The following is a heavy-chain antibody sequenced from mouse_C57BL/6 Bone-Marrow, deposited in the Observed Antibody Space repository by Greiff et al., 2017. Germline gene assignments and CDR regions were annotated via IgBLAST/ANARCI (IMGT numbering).Heavy chain of an antibody. D-gene: IGHD2-2*01. J-gene: IGHJ1*03. CDR2: ISYSGST. CDR1: GYSITSGYD. CDR3: ARWLPPYWYFDV. V-gene: IGHV3-1*01. Sequence: EVQRVESGPGMVKPSQSLSLTCTVTGYSITSGYDWHWIRHFPGNKLEWMGYISYSGSTNYNPSLKSRISITHDTSKNHFFLKLNSVTTEDTATYYCARWLPPYWYFDVWGTGTTVTVSS.